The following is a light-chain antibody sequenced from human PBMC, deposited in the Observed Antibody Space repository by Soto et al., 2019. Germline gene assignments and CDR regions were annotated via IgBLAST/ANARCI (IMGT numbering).Light chain of an antibody. J-gene: IGLJ2*01. CDR1: NIGIKS. V-gene: IGLV3-21*02. Sequence: SYELTQPPSVSVAPGQTARITCGGDNIGIKSVHWYHQKAGQAPVLVVHDDADRPSGISNRFSGSKSDTTASLTISGLQTDDEGDYYCASYTGNNAWLFGGGTKLTVL. CDR3: ASYTGNNAWL. CDR2: DDA.